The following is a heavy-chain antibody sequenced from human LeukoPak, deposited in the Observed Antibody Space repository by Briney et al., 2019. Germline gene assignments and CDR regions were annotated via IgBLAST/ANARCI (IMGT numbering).Heavy chain of an antibody. CDR1: GFTFNSYW. V-gene: IGHV3-7*03. Sequence: PGGSLRLSCAASGFTFNSYWMSWVRQAPGKGLEWVANIKRDGSEKFYVDSVKGRFTISRDNAKNSLYLQMNSLRAEDPAVYYCARRPPDLHCSNTSRRFDYWGQGTLVTVSS. J-gene: IGHJ4*02. D-gene: IGHD2-2*01. CDR2: IKRDGSEK. CDR3: ARRPPDLHCSNTSRRFDY.